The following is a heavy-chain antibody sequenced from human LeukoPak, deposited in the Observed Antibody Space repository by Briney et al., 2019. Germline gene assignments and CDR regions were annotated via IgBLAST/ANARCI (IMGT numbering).Heavy chain of an antibody. Sequence: SVTVSYKASVCTFSSYAISWVRQAPGQGLEWVGGIIPFFCKANYAHKFQGRVTHTTVKSTSTAYMELSSLRSEDTAVYHCARFCYDSSGYFVLYFDCWGQGTLVSASS. D-gene: IGHD3-22*01. V-gene: IGHV1-69*05. J-gene: IGHJ4*02. CDR2: IIPFFCKA. CDR1: VCTFSSYA. CDR3: ARFCYDSSGYFVLYFDC.